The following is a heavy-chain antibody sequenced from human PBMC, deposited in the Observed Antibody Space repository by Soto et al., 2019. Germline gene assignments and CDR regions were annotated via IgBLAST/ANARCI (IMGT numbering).Heavy chain of an antibody. D-gene: IGHD3-22*01. CDR3: ARLLITMIVVVEDYHFDY. CDR2: INHSGST. CDR1: GGSFSGYY. Sequence: SETLSLTCAVYGGSFSGYYWSWIRQPPGKGLEWIGEINHSGSTNYNPSLKSRVTISVDTSKNQFSLKLSSVTAADTAVYYCARLLITMIVVVEDYHFDYWGQGTLVTVS. V-gene: IGHV4-34*01. J-gene: IGHJ4*02.